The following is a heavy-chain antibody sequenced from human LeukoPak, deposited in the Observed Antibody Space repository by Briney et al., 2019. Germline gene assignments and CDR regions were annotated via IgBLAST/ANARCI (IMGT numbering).Heavy chain of an antibody. CDR2: ISGISSII. CDR1: GFPFSTYS. D-gene: IGHD6-13*01. Sequence: PGGSLRLSCAASGFPFSTYSMSWVRQAPGKGLEWVSYISGISSIIYYADSVKGRFTISRDNARSSLYLQMNSLRAEDTAVYYCARSRPGTEAGQPNFDYWGQGTLVTVSS. CDR3: ARSRPGTEAGQPNFDY. V-gene: IGHV3-48*01. J-gene: IGHJ4*02.